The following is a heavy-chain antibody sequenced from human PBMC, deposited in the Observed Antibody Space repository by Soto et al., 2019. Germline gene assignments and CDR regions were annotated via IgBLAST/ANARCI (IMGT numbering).Heavy chain of an antibody. D-gene: IGHD4-17*01. J-gene: IGHJ3*02. CDR1: GFTVSSNY. CDR3: ASSAPTVTTGIDAFDI. Sequence: GGSLRLSCAASGFTVSSNYMSWVRQAPGKGLEWVSVIYSGGSTYYADSVKGRFTISRDNSKNTLYLQMNSLRAEDTAVYYCASSAPTVTTGIDAFDIWGQGTMVTVSS. V-gene: IGHV3-66*01. CDR2: IYSGGST.